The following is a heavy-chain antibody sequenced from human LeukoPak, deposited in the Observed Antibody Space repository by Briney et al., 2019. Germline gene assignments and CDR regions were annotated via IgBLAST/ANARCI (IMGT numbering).Heavy chain of an antibody. J-gene: IGHJ4*02. V-gene: IGHV3-66*02. D-gene: IGHD6-13*01. CDR1: GFTVSSNY. CDR3: AREELTYSSSGWSIFDY. Sequence: GGSLRLSRAASGFTVSSNYMSWVRQAPGKGLEWVSVIHSGGNTYYADSVKGRFTISRDNSKSTLYLQMNSLRAEDTAVYYCAREELTYSSSGWSIFDYWGQGTLVTVSS. CDR2: IHSGGNT.